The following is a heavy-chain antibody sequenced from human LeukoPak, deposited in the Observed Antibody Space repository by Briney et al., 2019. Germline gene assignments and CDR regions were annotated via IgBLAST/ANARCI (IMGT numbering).Heavy chain of an antibody. CDR1: GYTFTGYY. Sequence: ASVKVSCKAYGYTFTGYYMHWVRQAPGQGLEWMGRINPNSGGTNYAQKFQGRVTMTRDTSISTAYMELSRLRSDDTAVYYCARGTYNWNLNFDYWGQGTLVTVSS. CDR3: ARGTYNWNLNFDY. CDR2: INPNSGGT. J-gene: IGHJ4*02. D-gene: IGHD1-1*01. V-gene: IGHV1-2*06.